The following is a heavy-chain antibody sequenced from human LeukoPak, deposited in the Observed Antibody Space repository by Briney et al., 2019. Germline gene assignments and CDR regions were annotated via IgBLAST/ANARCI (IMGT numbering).Heavy chain of an antibody. V-gene: IGHV1-18*01. D-gene: IGHD2-2*01. CDR2: ISAYNGNT. J-gene: IGHJ5*02. Sequence: ASVKVSCKASGYTFTSYGISWVRQAPGQGLEWMGWISAYNGNTNYAQKLQGRVTMTADTSSTTAYMELRSLRSDDTAMYYCARDWYCSSINCYPRRLGGHWFDPWGQGTLVTVSS. CDR3: ARDWYCSSINCYPRRLGGHWFDP. CDR1: GYTFTSYG.